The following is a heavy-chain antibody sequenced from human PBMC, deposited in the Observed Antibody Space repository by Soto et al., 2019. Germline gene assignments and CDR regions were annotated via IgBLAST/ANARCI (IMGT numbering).Heavy chain of an antibody. V-gene: IGHV3-30*18. CDR3: AKIGIPDYYDSSGYAY. D-gene: IGHD3-22*01. CDR2: ISYDGSNK. J-gene: IGHJ4*02. Sequence: APGKGLEWVAVISYDGSNKYYADSVKGRFTISRDNSKNTLYLQMNSLRAEDTAVYYCAKIGIPDYYDSSGYAYWGQGTLVTVSS.